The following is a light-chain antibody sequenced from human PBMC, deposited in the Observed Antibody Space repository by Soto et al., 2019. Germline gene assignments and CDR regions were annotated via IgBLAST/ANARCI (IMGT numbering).Light chain of an antibody. CDR2: GAS. V-gene: IGKV3-15*01. CDR3: QQYDNWWT. J-gene: IGKJ1*01. Sequence: EIVMTQSPAILSVSPGERATLSCRASQSISSNLAWFQQRPGQVPRLLIHGASSRATGVPARFAGSGYGTEFTLTIRSLQSEDFAVYYCQQYDNWWTFGQGTKVEIK. CDR1: QSISSN.